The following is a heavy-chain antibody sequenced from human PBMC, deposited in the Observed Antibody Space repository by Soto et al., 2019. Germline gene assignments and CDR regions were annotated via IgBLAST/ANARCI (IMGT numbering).Heavy chain of an antibody. CDR3: ARHQRYFDYRNWFDP. CDR2: IYYSGST. V-gene: IGHV4-59*08. J-gene: IGHJ5*02. D-gene: IGHD3-9*01. Sequence: SETLSLTCTVSGGSISSYYWSWIRQPPGKGLEWIGYIYYSGSTNYNPSLKSRVTISVDTSKNQFSLKLSSVTAADTAVYYCARHQRYFDYRNWFDPWGQGTLVTVSS. CDR1: GGSISSYY.